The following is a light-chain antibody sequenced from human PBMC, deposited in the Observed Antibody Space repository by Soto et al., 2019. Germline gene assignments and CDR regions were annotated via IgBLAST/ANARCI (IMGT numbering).Light chain of an antibody. V-gene: IGKV3-20*01. CDR3: QQYGSSPPT. Sequence: EIVMTQSPATLSVSPGERSTLSCRASQNVGNNLVWYQQKPGQAPRLLIYGASTRAAGIPDRFSGSGSGADFTLTISRLEPEDFALYYCQQYGSSPPTFGQGTKVDIK. J-gene: IGKJ1*01. CDR2: GAS. CDR1: QNVGNN.